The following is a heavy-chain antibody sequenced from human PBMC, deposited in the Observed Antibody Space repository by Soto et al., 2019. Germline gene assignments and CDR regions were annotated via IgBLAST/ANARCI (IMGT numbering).Heavy chain of an antibody. Sequence: GGSLRLSCAASGFTVSSNYMSWVRQAPGKGLEWVSVIYSGGSTYYADSVKGRFTISRDNSKNTLYLQMNSLRAEDTAVYYCARAGGLYGDYVDYGMDVWGQGTTVTVSS. CDR2: IYSGGST. CDR3: ARAGGLYGDYVDYGMDV. CDR1: GFTVSSNY. D-gene: IGHD4-17*01. J-gene: IGHJ6*02. V-gene: IGHV3-53*01.